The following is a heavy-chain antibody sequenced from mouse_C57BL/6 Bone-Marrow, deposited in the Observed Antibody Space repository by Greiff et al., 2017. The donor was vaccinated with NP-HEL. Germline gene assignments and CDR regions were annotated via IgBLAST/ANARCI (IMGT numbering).Heavy chain of an antibody. CDR2: IYPGDGDT. Sequence: QVQLQQSGPELVKPGASVKISCKASGYAFSSSWMNWVKQRPGKGLEWIGRIYPGDGDTNYNGKFKGKATLTADKSSSTAYMQLSSLTSEDSAVYFCALRYAMDYWGQGTSVTVSS. V-gene: IGHV1-82*01. J-gene: IGHJ4*01. CDR1: GYAFSSSW. CDR3: ALRYAMDY.